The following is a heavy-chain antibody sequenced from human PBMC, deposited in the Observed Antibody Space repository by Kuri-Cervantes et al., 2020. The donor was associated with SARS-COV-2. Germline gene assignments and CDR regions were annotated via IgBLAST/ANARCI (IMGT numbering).Heavy chain of an antibody. CDR3: ARSPMRNYYYYYMDV. J-gene: IGHJ6*03. Sequence: SVKVSCKASGGTFSSYTISWVRQAPGQGLEWMGRIIPILGIANYAQKFQGRVTITADKSTSTAYMELSSLRSEDTAVYYCARSPMRNYYYYYMDVWGKGTTVTVSS. CDR2: IIPILGIA. V-gene: IGHV1-69*02. CDR1: GGTFSSYT.